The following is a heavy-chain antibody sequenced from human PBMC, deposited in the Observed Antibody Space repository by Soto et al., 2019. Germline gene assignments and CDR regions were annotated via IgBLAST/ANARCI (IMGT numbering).Heavy chain of an antibody. CDR3: ARLPPRIVVNGLAPPT. Sequence: QVQLRQSGPGLVKTSGTLSLTCVVSGGSISSTNWWTWVRQPQGKSLEWIGESYHNGSPTYSPSLRVRATIAVDNSNDRLALRLRSVTAAHTAVYYCARLPPRIVVNGLAPPTWCQGILVTVSS. V-gene: IGHV4-4*02. J-gene: IGHJ5*02. CDR1: GGSISSTNW. D-gene: IGHD2-21*01. CDR2: SYHNGSP.